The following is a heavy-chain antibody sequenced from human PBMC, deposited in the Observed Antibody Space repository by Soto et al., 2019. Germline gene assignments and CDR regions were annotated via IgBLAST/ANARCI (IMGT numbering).Heavy chain of an antibody. CDR2: ISSPSTYI. CDR3: RSTLATTDSSRPFDI. CDR1: GFTFSSSD. J-gene: IGHJ3*02. V-gene: IGHV3-21*02. Sequence: EVQLVESGGGLVKPGGSLRLSCAASGFTFSSSDMTWVRQAPGKGLEWVSSISSPSTYIYYADSVKDRFTISRDNARNLLYLQMTSLRADDTAVYYCRSTLATTDSSRPFDIWGQGTMVNVSS. D-gene: IGHD6-6*01.